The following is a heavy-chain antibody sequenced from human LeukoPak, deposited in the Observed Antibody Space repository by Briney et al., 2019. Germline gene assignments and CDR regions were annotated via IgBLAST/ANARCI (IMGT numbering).Heavy chain of an antibody. V-gene: IGHV3-11*04. Sequence: GGSLRLSCAASGFTFSDYYMSWIRQAPGKGLEWVSYISSSGSTIYYADSVKGRFTTSRDNAKNSVYLQMNSLRVEDTAMYYCARVQEYSNGSYWGQGILVTVSS. D-gene: IGHD4-11*01. CDR3: ARVQEYSNGSY. CDR1: GFTFSDYY. J-gene: IGHJ4*02. CDR2: ISSSGSTI.